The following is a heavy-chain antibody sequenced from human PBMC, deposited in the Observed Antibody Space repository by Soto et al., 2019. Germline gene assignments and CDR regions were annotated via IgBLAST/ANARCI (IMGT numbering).Heavy chain of an antibody. CDR3: ARNSEVAATFPFYRSAETKYYYGMDV. CDR2: IIPILGIA. D-gene: IGHD2-15*01. Sequence: ASVKVSCKVSGYTLTGLSMHWVRQAPGQGLEWMGRIIPILGIANYAQKFQGRVTITADKSTSTAYMELSSLRSEDTAVYYCARNSEVAATFPFYRSAETKYYYGMDVWGQGTTVTVSS. CDR1: GYTLTGLS. V-gene: IGHV1-69*02. J-gene: IGHJ6*02.